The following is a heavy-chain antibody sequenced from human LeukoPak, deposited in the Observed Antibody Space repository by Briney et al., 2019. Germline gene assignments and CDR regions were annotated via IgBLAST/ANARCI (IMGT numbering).Heavy chain of an antibody. D-gene: IGHD2-15*01. CDR1: GFTFSSYS. CDR2: ISSSSSYI. J-gene: IGHJ4*02. CDR3: ARDRRGGSGPYFDY. Sequence: GGSLRLSCAVSGFTFSSYSMNWVRQAPGKGLEWVSSISSSSSYIYYADSVKGRFTISRDNAKNSLYLQMNSLRAEDTAVYYCARDRRGGSGPYFDYWGQGTLVTVSS. V-gene: IGHV3-21*01.